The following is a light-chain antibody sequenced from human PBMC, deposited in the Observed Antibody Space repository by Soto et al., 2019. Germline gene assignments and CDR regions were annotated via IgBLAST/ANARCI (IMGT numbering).Light chain of an antibody. Sequence: QSPGTLSLSPGERATLSCRASQSVTSDYLAWYQQKPGQSPRLLMSGASRRATGVPDRFSGSGSGTDFTLTISRLEPEDFAVYYCQHYGHALWAFGQGTKVDIK. V-gene: IGKV3-20*01. CDR3: QHYGHALWA. CDR1: QSVTSDY. CDR2: GAS. J-gene: IGKJ1*01.